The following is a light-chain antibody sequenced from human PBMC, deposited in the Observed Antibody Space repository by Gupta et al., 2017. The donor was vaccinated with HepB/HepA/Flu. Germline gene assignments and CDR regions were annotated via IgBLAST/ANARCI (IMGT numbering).Light chain of an antibody. Sequence: DIQMTQSPSTLSASVGDRVTITCRASQNTGYWLAWFQQKPGKAPNLLISKTSTLESGVPSRFSGSGSGTEFTLTISSLQPDDFATYYCQQYKNYPWTFGQGTQVEIK. CDR2: KTS. V-gene: IGKV1-5*03. CDR1: QNTGYW. CDR3: QQYKNYPWT. J-gene: IGKJ1*01.